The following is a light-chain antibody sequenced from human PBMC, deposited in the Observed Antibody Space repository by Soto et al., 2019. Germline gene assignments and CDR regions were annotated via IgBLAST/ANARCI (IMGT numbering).Light chain of an antibody. CDR3: QQRYNWPIT. V-gene: IGKV3D-20*02. J-gene: IGKJ5*01. CDR2: GAS. Sequence: VLTQSPGTLSLSPGESAALSCRASQPVSSNFLAWYQQNPGEAPRLLISGASTRATGIPARFSGSGSGTDFTLTISSLEPEDFSVYYCQQRYNWPITFGQGTRLEIK. CDR1: QPVSSNF.